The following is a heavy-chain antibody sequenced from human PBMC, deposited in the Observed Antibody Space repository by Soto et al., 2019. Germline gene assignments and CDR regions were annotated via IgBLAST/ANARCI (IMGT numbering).Heavy chain of an antibody. CDR1: GGSISSGGYY. CDR2: IFYSGNT. V-gene: IGHV4-31*03. J-gene: IGHJ5*02. CDR3: ARDSDYYGSGSYYNLGWFDP. Sequence: QVQLQESGPGLVKPSQTLSLTCTVSGGSISSGGYYWSWIRQHPEKGLEWIGYIFYSGNTYYNPSLKSRVTISVDTSKNQFSLKLSSVTAADTAVYYCARDSDYYGSGSYYNLGWFDPWGQGTLVTVSS. D-gene: IGHD3-10*01.